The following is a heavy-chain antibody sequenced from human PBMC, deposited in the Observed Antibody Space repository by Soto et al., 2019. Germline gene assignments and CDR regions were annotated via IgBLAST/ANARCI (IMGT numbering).Heavy chain of an antibody. V-gene: IGHV4-30-2*01. Sequence: SETLSLTCAVSGGSISSGGYSWSWIRQPPGKGLEWIGYIYHSGSTYYNPSLKSRVTISVDTSKNQFSLKLSSVTAADTAVYYCHLWFGEKTYYYYGMDVWGQGTTVTVSS. J-gene: IGHJ6*02. CDR1: GGSISSGGYS. D-gene: IGHD3-10*01. CDR2: IYHSGST. CDR3: HLWFGEKTYYYYGMDV.